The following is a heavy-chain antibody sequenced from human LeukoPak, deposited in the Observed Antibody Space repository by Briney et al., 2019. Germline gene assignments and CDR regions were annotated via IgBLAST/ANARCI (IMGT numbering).Heavy chain of an antibody. CDR2: IYYSGST. Sequence: SETLSLTCTVSGGSISSSSYYWGWIRQPPGKGLEWIGSIYYSGSTYYNPSLKSRVTISLDTSKNQFSLKLSSVTAADTAVYYCAISAAAGTGYYYYGMDVWGQGTTVTVSS. CDR3: AISAAAGTGYYYYGMDV. V-gene: IGHV4-39*07. D-gene: IGHD6-13*01. J-gene: IGHJ6*02. CDR1: GGSISSSSYY.